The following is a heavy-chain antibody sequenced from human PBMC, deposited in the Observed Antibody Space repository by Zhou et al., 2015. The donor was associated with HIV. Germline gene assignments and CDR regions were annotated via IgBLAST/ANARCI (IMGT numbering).Heavy chain of an antibody. Sequence: QLAQSGVEVKRPGASVKLSCKASGYNFRLMGISWARQGPGQGLEWIGWISTYNGKTEHQQKFQGRVTLTTDTPTSTAFLELRRLKIDDTAVYYCMRDPGLYRVGSRGAYFWNGFRGPGTPVIVSS. J-gene: IGHJ4*02. D-gene: IGHD3-3*01. CDR2: ISTYNGKT. CDR3: MRDPGLYRVGSRGAYFWNGF. V-gene: IGHV1-18*01. CDR1: GYNFRLMG.